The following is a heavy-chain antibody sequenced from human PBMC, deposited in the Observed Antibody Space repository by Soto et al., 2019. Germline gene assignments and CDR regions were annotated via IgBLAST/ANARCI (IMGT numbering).Heavy chain of an antibody. J-gene: IGHJ4*02. CDR3: AKDSTSADRRFDD. CDR2: ISSGGDNT. D-gene: IGHD2-8*02. V-gene: IGHV3-23*01. CDR1: GFTFSTYA. Sequence: EVQLLESGGGLVQPGGSLRLSCAASGFTFSTYAMSWVRQAPGKGLEWVSDISSGGDNTYYADSVKGRFTVSSDNSENTVHLHMTSLRADDTAIYYCAKDSTSADRRFDDWGQGTLVTVSS.